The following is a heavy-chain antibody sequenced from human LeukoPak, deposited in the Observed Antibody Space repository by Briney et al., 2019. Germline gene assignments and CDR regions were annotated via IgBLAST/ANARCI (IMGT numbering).Heavy chain of an antibody. CDR3: AREFDS. Sequence: SGGSLRLSCAAPGFIFRNYAMHWVRQAPGKGLDWVAVISYDGTNKYYADSVKGRFTISRDNSKNTLFLQMNSLRVEDTAVYYCAREFDSWGQGTLVTVSS. J-gene: IGHJ5*01. CDR2: ISYDGTNK. CDR1: GFIFRNYA. V-gene: IGHV3-30*01.